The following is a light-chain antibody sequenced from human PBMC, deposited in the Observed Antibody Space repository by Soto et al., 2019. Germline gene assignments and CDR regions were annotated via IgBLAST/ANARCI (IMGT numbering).Light chain of an antibody. J-gene: IGKJ4*01. CDR1: QSVLYSSNNKNY. Sequence: DIVMTQSPDSLAVSLGERATINCKSSQSVLYSSNNKNYLAWYQQKPGQPPKLLIYWASTRESGVPDRFSGSGSGTDFTLTISSLQAEDVAVYYCQQYYSTPRTFGGGTRWISN. CDR2: WAS. V-gene: IGKV4-1*01. CDR3: QQYYSTPRT.